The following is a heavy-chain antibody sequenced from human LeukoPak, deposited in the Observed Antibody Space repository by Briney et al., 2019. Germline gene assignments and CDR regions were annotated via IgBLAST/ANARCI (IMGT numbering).Heavy chain of an antibody. D-gene: IGHD6-19*01. CDR1: GFTFSSYA. CDR3: AKPLGQWLVPWDY. J-gene: IGHJ4*02. Sequence: GGSLRLSCAASGFTFSSYAMSWVRQAPGKGLEWVSAISGSGGSTYYADSVKGRFTISRDNSKNTLYLQMNSLRAEDRAVYYCAKPLGQWLVPWDYWGQGTLVTVSS. CDR2: ISGSGGST. V-gene: IGHV3-23*01.